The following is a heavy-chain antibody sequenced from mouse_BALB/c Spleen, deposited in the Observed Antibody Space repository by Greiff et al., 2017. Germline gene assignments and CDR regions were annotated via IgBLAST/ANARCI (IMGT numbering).Heavy chain of an antibody. CDR2: IYPGSGST. Sequence: QVQLQQPGAELVKPGTSVKLSCKASGYNFTSYWINWVKLRPGQGLEWIGDIYPGSGSTNYNEKFKSKATLTVDTSSSTAYMQLSSLASEDSAVYDCERWGNGNGVDYWGQGTTLTVSA. CDR3: ERWGNGNGVDY. J-gene: IGHJ2*01. CDR1: GYNFTSYW. V-gene: IGHV1-55*01.